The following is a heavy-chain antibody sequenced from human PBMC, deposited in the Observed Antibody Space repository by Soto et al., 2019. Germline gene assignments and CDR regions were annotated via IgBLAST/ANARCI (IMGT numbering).Heavy chain of an antibody. Sequence: SETLSLTCSVSGYSVSSSDYYWAWIRQPPGKGLEWIGSMLYSGLTYYNPSLKSRVTLSVNTSKNQFSVLLNSVTAAATAVYYCAPLSVSLSDRYGIDFWGQGTLVTVSS. CDR2: MLYSGLT. D-gene: IGHD3-16*02. CDR1: GYSVSSSDYY. CDR3: APLSVSLSDRYGIDF. V-gene: IGHV4-39*01. J-gene: IGHJ4*02.